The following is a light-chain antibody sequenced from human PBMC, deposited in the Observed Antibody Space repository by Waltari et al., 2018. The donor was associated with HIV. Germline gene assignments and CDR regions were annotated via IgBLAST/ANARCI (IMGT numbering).Light chain of an antibody. CDR1: SSNIGSNT. CDR2: SND. J-gene: IGLJ1*01. Sequence: QSVLTQPPSASGTPGQRVTMSCSGSSSNIGSNTVNWYQQLPGTAPKLLIYSNDPRPTGGPDGVSVSKSGASASLPISGRQPEHDADYNCAAWDDGLNGYVFGTGTKVTVL. V-gene: IGLV1-44*01. CDR3: AAWDDGLNGYV.